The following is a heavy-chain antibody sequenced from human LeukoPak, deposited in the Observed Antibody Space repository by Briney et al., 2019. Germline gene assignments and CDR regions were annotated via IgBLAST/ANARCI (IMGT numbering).Heavy chain of an antibody. CDR2: ISYDGSNK. CDR3: ARDLPWFDP. J-gene: IGHJ5*02. CDR1: GFTFSSYG. Sequence: PGRSLRLSCAASGFTFSSYGMHWVRQAPGKGLEWVAIISYDGSNKYYADSVKGRFTISRDNSKNTLYLQMDTLRAEDTAVYYCARDLPWFDPWGQGTLVTVSS. V-gene: IGHV3-30*03.